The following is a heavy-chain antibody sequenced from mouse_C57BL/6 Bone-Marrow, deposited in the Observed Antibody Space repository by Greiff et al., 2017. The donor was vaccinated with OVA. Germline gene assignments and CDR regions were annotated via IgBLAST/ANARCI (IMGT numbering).Heavy chain of an antibody. Sequence: QVQLQQPGAELVRPGSSVKLSCKASGYTFTSYWMDWVKQRPGQGLEWIGNIYPSDSETHYNQKFKDKATLTVDKSSSTAYMQLSSLTSEDSAVYYCARGDGYYMGFAYWGQGTLVTVSA. D-gene: IGHD2-3*01. CDR3: ARGDGYYMGFAY. CDR2: IYPSDSET. J-gene: IGHJ3*01. CDR1: GYTFTSYW. V-gene: IGHV1-61*01.